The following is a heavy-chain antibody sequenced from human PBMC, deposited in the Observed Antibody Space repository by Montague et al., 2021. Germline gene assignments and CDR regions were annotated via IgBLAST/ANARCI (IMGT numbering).Heavy chain of an antibody. J-gene: IGHJ5*02. V-gene: IGHV4-39*01. Sequence: SETLSLTCTLSGGSISSDNYYWAWIRQPPGKGLEWIGSTHYTGSVHYNPSLNSRATISVDTSKNQFSLKLSSVTAADTAVYYCARPRVSQDHWYDRRDRGTQVTVST. CDR2: THYTGSV. CDR3: ARPRVSQDHWYDR. CDR1: GGSISSDNYY.